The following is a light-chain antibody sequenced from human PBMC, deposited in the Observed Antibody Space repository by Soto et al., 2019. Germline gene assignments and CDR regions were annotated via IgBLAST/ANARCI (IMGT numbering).Light chain of an antibody. CDR1: QDISNY. Sequence: DIQMTQSPSSLSASVGDRVTITCQASQDISNYLNWYQQKPGKAPKLLIYDASNLETGVPSRFSGSGSGTDFTFTISSLQPEDIATYYCQQYDNPPPVTFGPGTKVDIK. CDR3: QQYDNPPPVT. CDR2: DAS. J-gene: IGKJ3*01. V-gene: IGKV1-33*01.